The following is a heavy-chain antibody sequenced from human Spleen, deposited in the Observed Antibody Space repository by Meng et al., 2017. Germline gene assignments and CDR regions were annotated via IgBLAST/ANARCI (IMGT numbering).Heavy chain of an antibody. CDR2: INHSGST. J-gene: IGHJ6*02. CDR1: GGSFSGYY. V-gene: IGHV4-34*01. Sequence: SETLSLTCAVYGGSFSGYYWSWIRQPPGKWLEWIGEINHSGSTNYNPSLKSRVTISVDTSKNQFSLKLSSVTAADTAVYYCARDLRLGFYYYYGMDVWGQGTTVTVSS. CDR3: ARDLRLGFYYYYGMDV. D-gene: IGHD3-16*01.